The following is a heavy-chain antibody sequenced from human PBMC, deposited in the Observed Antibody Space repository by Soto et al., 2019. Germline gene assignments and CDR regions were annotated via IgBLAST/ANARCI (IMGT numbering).Heavy chain of an antibody. V-gene: IGHV3-23*01. CDR3: AKGLRFLGDYYYYGMDV. D-gene: IGHD3-3*01. Sequence: EVQLLESGGGLVQPGGSLRLSCAASGFTFSSYAMSWVRQAPGKGLEWVSAISGSGGSTYYADSVKGRFTISRDNSKNTLYLQMNSLRAEDTAVYYCAKGLRFLGDYYYYGMDVWGQGTTVTVSS. CDR1: GFTFSSYA. J-gene: IGHJ6*02. CDR2: ISGSGGST.